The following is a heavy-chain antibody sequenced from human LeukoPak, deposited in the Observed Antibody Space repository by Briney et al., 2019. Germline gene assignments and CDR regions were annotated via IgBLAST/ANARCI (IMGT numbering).Heavy chain of an antibody. V-gene: IGHV3-74*01. J-gene: IGHJ4*02. Sequence: SGGSLRLSCAASGFTFSSYWMHWVRHAPGKGLVWVSRINSDGSSTSYADSAKGRFTISRDNAKNTLYLQMNSLRAEDTAVYYCASLMGDYYDSSGYPLDYWGQGTLVTVSS. CDR2: INSDGSST. CDR3: ASLMGDYYDSSGYPLDY. CDR1: GFTFSSYW. D-gene: IGHD3-22*01.